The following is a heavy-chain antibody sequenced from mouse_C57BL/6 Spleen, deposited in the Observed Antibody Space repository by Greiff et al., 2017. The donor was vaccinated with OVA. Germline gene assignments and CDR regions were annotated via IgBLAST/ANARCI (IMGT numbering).Heavy chain of an antibody. CDR2: ISDGGSYT. CDR1: GFTFSSYA. D-gene: IGHD4-1*01. J-gene: IGHJ4*01. Sequence: EVKLVESGGGLVKPGGSLKLSCAASGFTFSSYAMSWVRQTPEKRLEWVATISDGGSYTYYPDNVKGRFTISRDNAKNNLYLQMRHLKSEDTAMYYCARANWDENAMDYWGQGTSVTVSS. CDR3: ARANWDENAMDY. V-gene: IGHV5-4*03.